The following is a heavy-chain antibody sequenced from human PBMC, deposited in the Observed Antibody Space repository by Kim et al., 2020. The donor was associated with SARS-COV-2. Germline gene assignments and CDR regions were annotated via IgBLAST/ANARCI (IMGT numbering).Heavy chain of an antibody. CDR2: ISGSGGST. V-gene: IGHV3-23*01. J-gene: IGHJ1*01. CDR1: GFTFSSYA. Sequence: GGSLRLSCAASGFTFSSYAMSWVRQAPGKGLEWVSAISGSGGSTYYADSVKGRFTISRDNSKNTLYLQMNSLRAVDTAVYYCAKDSSGWSDFQHWGQGTLVTVSS. CDR3: AKDSSGWSDFQH. D-gene: IGHD6-19*01.